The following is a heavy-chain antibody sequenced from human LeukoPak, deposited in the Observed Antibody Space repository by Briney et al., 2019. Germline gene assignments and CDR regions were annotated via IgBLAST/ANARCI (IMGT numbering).Heavy chain of an antibody. D-gene: IGHD3-9*01. CDR2: IIPIFGTA. V-gene: IGHV1-69*06. CDR3: AREMGLRYFDWLSFDY. Sequence: GASVKVSCKASGGTFSSYAISWVRQAPGQGLEWMGGIIPIFGTANYAQKFQGRVTITADKSTSTAYMELSSLRSEDTAVYYCAREMGLRYFDWLSFDYWGQGTLVTVSS. J-gene: IGHJ4*02. CDR1: GGTFSSYA.